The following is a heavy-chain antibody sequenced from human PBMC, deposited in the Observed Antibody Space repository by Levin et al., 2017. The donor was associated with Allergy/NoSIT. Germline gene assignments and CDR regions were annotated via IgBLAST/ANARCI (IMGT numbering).Heavy chain of an antibody. CDR2: ISYDGSNK. D-gene: IGHD6-19*01. CDR3: ALPPYSSGWYDYFDY. J-gene: IGHJ4*02. V-gene: IGHV3-30-3*01. CDR1: GFTFSSYA. Sequence: AGGSLRLSCAASGFTFSSYAMHWVRQAPGKGLEWVAVISYDGSNKYYADSVKGRFTISRDNSKNTLYLQMNSLRAEDTAVYYCALPPYSSGWYDYFDYWGQGTLVTVSS.